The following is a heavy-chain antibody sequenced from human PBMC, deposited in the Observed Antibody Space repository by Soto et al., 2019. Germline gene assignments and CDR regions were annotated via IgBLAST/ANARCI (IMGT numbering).Heavy chain of an antibody. J-gene: IGHJ4*02. CDR3: ARGKQQLVHGAFDY. CDR2: IIPIFGTA. Sequence: QVQLVQSGAEVKKPGSSMKISCKASGGTFSSYAVSWVRQAPGQGLEWMGGIIPIFGTANYAQKFQGRVTIIADESTSTAYMELSSLRSEDTVVYYCARGKQQLVHGAFDYWGQGTLVTVSS. CDR1: GGTFSSYA. D-gene: IGHD6-13*01. V-gene: IGHV1-69*01.